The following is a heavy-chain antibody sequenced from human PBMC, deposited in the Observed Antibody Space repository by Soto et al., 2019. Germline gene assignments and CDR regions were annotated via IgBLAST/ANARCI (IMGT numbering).Heavy chain of an antibody. CDR3: ARAVVPAAMTPFDYYYYMDV. D-gene: IGHD2-2*01. V-gene: IGHV1-8*01. J-gene: IGHJ6*03. CDR2: MNPNSGNT. Sequence: APVKVSCKASGYTFTSYAINWAQQATGKGLEWMGWMNPNSGNTGYAQKFQGRVTMTRNTSISTAYMELSSLRSEDTAVYYCARAVVPAAMTPFDYYYYMDVWGKGTTVTVSS. CDR1: GYTFTSYA.